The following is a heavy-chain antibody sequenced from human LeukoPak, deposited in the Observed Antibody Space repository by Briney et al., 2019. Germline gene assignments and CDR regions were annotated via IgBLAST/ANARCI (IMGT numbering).Heavy chain of an antibody. J-gene: IGHJ6*03. CDR1: GFTFSSHV. Sequence: PGGSLRLSCAVSGFTFSSHVMHWVRQAPGKGLEWVAVISHDGSYKYYGDSVKGRFTLSRDNSKNTLYLQMNSLRAEDTAVYYCARIAAGGRGNYYYMDVWGKGTTVTVSS. V-gene: IGHV3-30*07. CDR3: ARIAAGGRGNYYYMDV. D-gene: IGHD6-13*01. CDR2: ISHDGSYK.